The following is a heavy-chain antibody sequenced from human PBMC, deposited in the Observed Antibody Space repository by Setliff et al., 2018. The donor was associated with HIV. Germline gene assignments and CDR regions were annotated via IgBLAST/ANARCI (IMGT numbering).Heavy chain of an antibody. V-gene: IGHV3-7*01. CDR2: ISPDGRER. J-gene: IGHJ4*02. D-gene: IGHD3-22*01. CDR3: ARVYDTSGYSLSIPGY. Sequence: GGSLRLSCAASGFTFGRYWFSWVRQTPGKGMEWVANISPDGRERHYVDSVEGRFTISRDNAKNSMYLHMNSLRADETALYYCARVYDTSGYSLSIPGYWGQGTRSTVS. CDR1: GFTFGRYW.